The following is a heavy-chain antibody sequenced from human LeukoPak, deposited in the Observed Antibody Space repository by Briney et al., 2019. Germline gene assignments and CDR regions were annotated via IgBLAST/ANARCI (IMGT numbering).Heavy chain of an antibody. V-gene: IGHV1-2*06. CDR2: INPNSGGT. J-gene: IGHJ4*02. D-gene: IGHD5-24*01. CDR1: GYTFTGYY. CDR3: ARALGRGGYNY. Sequence: ASVKVSCKASGYTFTGYYMHWVRQAPGQGPEWMGRINPNSGGTNYAQKFQGRVTITTDESTSTAYMELSSLRSEDTAVYYCARALGRGGYNYWGQGTLVTVSS.